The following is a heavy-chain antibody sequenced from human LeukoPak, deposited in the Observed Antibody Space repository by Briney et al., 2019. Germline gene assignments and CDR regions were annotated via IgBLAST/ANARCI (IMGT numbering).Heavy chain of an antibody. D-gene: IGHD4-17*01. CDR1: GYTFTSYG. V-gene: IGHV1-18*01. J-gene: IGHJ6*02. CDR3: ARGSTTVTPTHYYYYYGMDV. Sequence: ASVKVSCKASGYTFTSYGISWVRQAPGQGLEWMGWISAYNGNTNYAQKLQGRVTMTTDTSTSTAYMELRSLRSDDTAVYYCARGSTTVTPTHYYYYYGMDVWGQGTTDTVSS. CDR2: ISAYNGNT.